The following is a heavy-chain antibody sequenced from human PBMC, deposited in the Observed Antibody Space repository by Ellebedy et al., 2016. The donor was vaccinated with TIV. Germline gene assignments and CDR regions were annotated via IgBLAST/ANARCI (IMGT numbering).Heavy chain of an antibody. CDR3: ARDLAFYYYYYGMDV. V-gene: IGHV3-74*01. Sequence: GGSLRLPXAASGFTFSSYWMHWVRQAPGKGLVWVSRINSDGSSTSYADSVKGRFTISRDNAKNTLYLQMNSLRAEDTAVYYCARDLAFYYYYYGMDVWGQGTTVTVSS. J-gene: IGHJ6*02. CDR2: INSDGSST. CDR1: GFTFSSYW. D-gene: IGHD3-3*02.